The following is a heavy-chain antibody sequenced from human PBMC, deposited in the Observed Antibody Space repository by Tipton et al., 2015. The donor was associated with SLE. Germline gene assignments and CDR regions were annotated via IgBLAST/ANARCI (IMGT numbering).Heavy chain of an antibody. D-gene: IGHD4-17*01. CDR1: GFTFSIYA. J-gene: IGHJ4*02. CDR2: ISYDGSNK. V-gene: IGHV3-30*04. CDR3: ARADYDDQFFFVI. Sequence: SLRLSCAASGFTFSIYAMHWVRQAPGKGLEWVAVISYDGSNKYYADSVKGRFTISRDNSKNTLYLQMNSLRADDTAVYYCARADYDDQFFFVIWGQGTPVTVSS.